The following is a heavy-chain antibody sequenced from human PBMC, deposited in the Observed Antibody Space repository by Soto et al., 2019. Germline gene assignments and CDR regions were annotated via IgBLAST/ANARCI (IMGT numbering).Heavy chain of an antibody. D-gene: IGHD6-13*01. Sequence: GGSLRLSCEASGFTISGCSMNWVRQAPGKGLEWLAYITIRTGNILYADSVRGRFTISADSAKNTMYLQVHSLRAEDTAVYYCAREIATTGLYYFDYWGQGTLVTVSS. CDR2: ITIRTGNI. CDR1: GFTISGCS. V-gene: IGHV3-48*04. J-gene: IGHJ4*02. CDR3: AREIATTGLYYFDY.